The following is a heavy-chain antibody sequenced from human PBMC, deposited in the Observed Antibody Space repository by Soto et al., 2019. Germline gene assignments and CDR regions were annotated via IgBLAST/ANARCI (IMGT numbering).Heavy chain of an antibody. CDR3: ATVLSAAFDI. J-gene: IGHJ3*02. V-gene: IGHV3-23*01. Sequence: GGSLRLSCAASGFTVSSNYMSWVRQAPGKGLEWVSGISGGTGTTHCADSVKGRFTISRDNSKNTVYLQMNSLRAEDTALYYCATVLSAAFDIWGQGTMVTVSS. CDR2: ISGGTGTT. CDR1: GFTVSSNY.